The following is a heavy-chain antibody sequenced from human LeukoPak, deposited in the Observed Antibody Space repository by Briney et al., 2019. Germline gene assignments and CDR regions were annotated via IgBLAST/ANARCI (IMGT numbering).Heavy chain of an antibody. CDR1: GGSISSYY. CDR2: IYYSGST. V-gene: IGHV4-59*08. Sequence: LSETLSLTCTVPGGSISSYYWSWIRQAPGKGLEWIGYIYYSGSTNYNPSLKSRVTISVDTSKSQFSLKLSSVTAADTAVYYCARQGSDLGRAFDIWGQGTMVTVSS. CDR3: ARQGSDLGRAFDI. J-gene: IGHJ3*02. D-gene: IGHD2-21*02.